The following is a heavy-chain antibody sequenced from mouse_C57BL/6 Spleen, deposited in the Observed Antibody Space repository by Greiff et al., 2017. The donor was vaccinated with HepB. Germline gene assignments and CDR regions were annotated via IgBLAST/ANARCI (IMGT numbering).Heavy chain of an antibody. CDR1: GYTFTDYY. D-gene: IGHD1-1*01. CDR3: ARRFHYYGSSYDYFDY. J-gene: IGHJ2*01. V-gene: IGHV1-19*01. CDR2: INPYNGGT. Sequence: EVQLQQSGPVLVKPGASVKMSCKASGYTFTDYYMNWVKQSHGKSLEWIGVINPYNGGTSYNQKFKGKATLTVDKSSSTAYMELNSLTSEDSAVYYCARRFHYYGSSYDYFDYGGQGTTLTVSS.